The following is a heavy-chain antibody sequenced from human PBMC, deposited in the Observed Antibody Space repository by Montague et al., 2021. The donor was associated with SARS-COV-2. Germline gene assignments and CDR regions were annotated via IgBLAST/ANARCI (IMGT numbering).Heavy chain of an antibody. Sequence: SETLSLTCTVSGGSISSSSYYWGWIRQPPGKGLEWIGNIYYSGSTYYNPSLKSRVTISVDTSKNQFPLKLSSVTAADTAIYYCARFVRYCSRTSCYAFDYWGQGTLVTVSS. CDR2: IYYSGST. V-gene: IGHV4-39*01. CDR3: ARFVRYCSRTSCYAFDY. D-gene: IGHD2-2*01. J-gene: IGHJ4*02. CDR1: GGSISSSSYY.